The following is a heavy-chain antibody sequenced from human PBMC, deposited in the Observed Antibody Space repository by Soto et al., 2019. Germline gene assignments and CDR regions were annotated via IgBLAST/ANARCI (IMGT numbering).Heavy chain of an antibody. CDR1: GGSITTADYS. CDR2: VYHTGNA. V-gene: IGHV4-30-2*01. J-gene: IGHJ6*02. Sequence: PSETLSLTCTVSGGSITTADYSWSWIRQPPGKALEWIGYVYHTGNAYPKPSLKSRVTISLDRSKNQFSLKMTSVTAADTALYYCASRPFYYYGLDVWGQGTTVTVSS. CDR3: ASRPFYYYGLDV.